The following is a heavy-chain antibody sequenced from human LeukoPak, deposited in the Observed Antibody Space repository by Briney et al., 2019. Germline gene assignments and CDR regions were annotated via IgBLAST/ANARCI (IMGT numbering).Heavy chain of an antibody. V-gene: IGHV3-21*01. CDR1: GFTFDDYG. CDR2: FSSSSNYI. Sequence: GGSLRLSCAASGFTFDDYGMSWVRQAPGKGLEWVSSFSSSSNYIHYADSVKGRFTISRDNAKNSLYLQMNSLRAEDTAVYYCAELGITMIGGVWGKGTTVTISS. D-gene: IGHD3-10*02. J-gene: IGHJ6*04. CDR3: AELGITMIGGV.